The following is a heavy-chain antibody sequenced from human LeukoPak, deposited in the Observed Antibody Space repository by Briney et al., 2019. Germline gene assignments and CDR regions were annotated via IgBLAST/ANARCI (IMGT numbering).Heavy chain of an antibody. CDR3: ARGVRYFDWLEDYFDY. D-gene: IGHD3-9*01. Sequence: GGSLRLSCAASGFTFSSYWMHWVRQAPGKGLVWVSRINSDGSSTSYADSVKGQFTISRDNAKNTLYLQMNSLRAEDTAVYYCARGVRYFDWLEDYFDYWGQGTLVTVSS. J-gene: IGHJ4*02. CDR2: INSDGSST. CDR1: GFTFSSYW. V-gene: IGHV3-74*01.